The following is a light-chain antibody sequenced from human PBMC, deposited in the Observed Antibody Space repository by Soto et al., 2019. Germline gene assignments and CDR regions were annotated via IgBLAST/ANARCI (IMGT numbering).Light chain of an antibody. Sequence: QSALTQPASVSGSPGQSITISCTGTSSDVGTYNLVSWYQQHPGKAPKLMIYEGSKRPSGVSNRFSGSKSGNTASLTISGLQAEDEADYYRCSYAGSSTLVFGGGTKLTRP. J-gene: IGLJ2*01. CDR2: EGS. CDR1: SSDVGTYNL. V-gene: IGLV2-23*01. CDR3: CSYAGSSTLV.